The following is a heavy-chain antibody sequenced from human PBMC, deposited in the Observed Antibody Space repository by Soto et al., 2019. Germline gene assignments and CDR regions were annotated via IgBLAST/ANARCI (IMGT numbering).Heavy chain of an antibody. Sequence: QVQLLQSGAEVKKPGASVKVSCKASGYTFTSYGISWVRQAPGQGLEWRGWLCAYTGNTNYSPKLQGRVIMTTDTATSTAYMELRSLRSDYTAVYYCARDPSSSSWYSPSYYYGMDVWGQGTTVTVPS. V-gene: IGHV1-18*01. CDR3: ARDPSSSSWYSPSYYYGMDV. CDR2: LCAYTGNT. D-gene: IGHD6-13*01. CDR1: GYTFTSYG. J-gene: IGHJ6*02.